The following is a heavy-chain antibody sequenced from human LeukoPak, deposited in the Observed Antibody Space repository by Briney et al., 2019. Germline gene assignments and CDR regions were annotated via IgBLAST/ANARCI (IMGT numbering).Heavy chain of an antibody. D-gene: IGHD2-2*01. V-gene: IGHV1-69*06. CDR1: GGTFSSYA. J-gene: IGHJ6*04. Sequence: SVKVSCKASGGTFSSYAISWVRQAPGQGLEWMGGIIPIFGTANYAQKFQGRVTITADKSTSTAYMELSSLRSENTAVYYCARASTPYAPAFYGMDVWGKGTTVTVSS. CDR3: ARASTPYAPAFYGMDV. CDR2: IIPIFGTA.